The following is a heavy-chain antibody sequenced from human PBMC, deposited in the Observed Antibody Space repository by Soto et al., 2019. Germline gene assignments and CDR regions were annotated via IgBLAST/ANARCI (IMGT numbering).Heavy chain of an antibody. D-gene: IGHD1-26*01. J-gene: IGHJ6*02. CDR3: ASSLGPLQVDPGSVDG. Sequence: EVQLVESGGGLVQPGGSLRLSCAASGFTFSPYAMDWVRQAPGKGLEWISYIGSNSNSRYYADSVRGRFTVSRDEAKNTLYLQMSSLSADDTAVYYCASSLGPLQVDPGSVDGWGQGTAVLVS. CDR1: GFTFSPYA. CDR2: IGSNSNSR. V-gene: IGHV3-48*01.